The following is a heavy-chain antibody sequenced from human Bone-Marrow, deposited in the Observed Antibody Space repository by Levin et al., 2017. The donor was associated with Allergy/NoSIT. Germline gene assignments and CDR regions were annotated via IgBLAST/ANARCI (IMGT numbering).Heavy chain of an antibody. CDR3: VRARSKIGTSGYYRGFQY. D-gene: IGHD3-22*01. V-gene: IGHV3-30-3*01. Sequence: PGGSLRLSCVGSGFTFSNYPMHWVRQSPRKGLEWVALLSSDGSTKFYLNSVEGRFTISRDNSNNTLYLQMNSLRVEDTAVYYCVRARSKIGTSGYYRGFQYWGQGTLVNVSS. CDR1: GFTFSNYP. J-gene: IGHJ1*01. CDR2: LSSDGSTK.